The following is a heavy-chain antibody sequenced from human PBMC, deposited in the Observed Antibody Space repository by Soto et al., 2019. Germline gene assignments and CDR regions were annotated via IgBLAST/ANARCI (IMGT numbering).Heavy chain of an antibody. Sequence: SETLSLTCTVSGGSISSSSYYWGWIRQPPGKGLEWIGSIYYSGSTYYNPSLKSRVTISVDTSKNQFSLKLSSVTAADTAVYYCASPTAGGPAAKGGYYYYYMDVWGKGTTVTVSS. V-gene: IGHV4-39*01. CDR1: GGSISSSSYY. J-gene: IGHJ6*03. CDR3: ASPTAGGPAAKGGYYYYYMDV. CDR2: IYYSGST. D-gene: IGHD2-2*01.